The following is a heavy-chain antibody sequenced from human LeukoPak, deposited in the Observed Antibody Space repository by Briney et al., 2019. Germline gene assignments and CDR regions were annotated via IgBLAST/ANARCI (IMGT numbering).Heavy chain of an antibody. V-gene: IGHV3-74*01. D-gene: IGHD6-19*01. CDR2: VSTDGTST. CDR1: GFTFSSHG. J-gene: IGHJ6*02. CDR3: AKDSGYSSGWTRYYYYGMDV. Sequence: PGGSLRLSCAASGFTFSSHGMHWVRQAPGKGLVWVAHVSTDGTSTSSVDSVKGRFTISRDNAKNTLYLQMNSLRAEDTAVYYCAKDSGYSSGWTRYYYYGMDVWGQGTTVTVSS.